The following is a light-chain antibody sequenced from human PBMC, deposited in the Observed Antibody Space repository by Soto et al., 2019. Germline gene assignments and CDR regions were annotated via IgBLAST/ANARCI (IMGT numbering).Light chain of an antibody. CDR3: QQRGHWPRT. CDR1: QSVSTY. Sequence: EVVLTQSPATMSLYPGEGATLSCRASQSVSTYLGWYQQKPGQAPRLLIFEASKRATGIPDRISGSGSGTDLTLTISSLEPEDFAVYYCQQRGHWPRTFGQGTKVEMK. V-gene: IGKV3-11*01. J-gene: IGKJ1*01. CDR2: EAS.